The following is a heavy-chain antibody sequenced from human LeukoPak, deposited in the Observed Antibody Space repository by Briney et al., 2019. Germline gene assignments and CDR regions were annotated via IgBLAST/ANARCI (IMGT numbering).Heavy chain of an antibody. CDR1: GFTFSSYS. CDR3: ARGRTYYDILTGYYKLGSFDY. CDR2: ISSSSSYI. V-gene: IGHV3-21*01. Sequence: PGGSLRLSCAASGFTFSSYSMNWVRQAPGKGLEWVSSISSSSSYIYYADSVKGRFTISRDNAKNSLYLQMNSLRAEDTAVYYCARGRTYYDILTGYYKLGSFDYWGQGTLVTVSS. J-gene: IGHJ4*02. D-gene: IGHD3-9*01.